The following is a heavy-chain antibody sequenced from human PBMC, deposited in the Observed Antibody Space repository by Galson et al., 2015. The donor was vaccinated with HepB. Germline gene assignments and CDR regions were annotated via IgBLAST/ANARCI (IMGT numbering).Heavy chain of an antibody. CDR1: GGTFSSYA. CDR3: ARVDGGRRGAFDI. D-gene: IGHD5-24*01. J-gene: IGHJ3*02. CDR2: IIPIFGTA. V-gene: IGHV1-69*13. Sequence: SVKVSCKASGGTFSSYAISWVRQAPGQGLEWMGGIIPIFGTANYAQKFQGRVTITADESTSTAYMELSSLRSEDTAVYYCARVDGGRRGAFDIWGQGTMVTVSS.